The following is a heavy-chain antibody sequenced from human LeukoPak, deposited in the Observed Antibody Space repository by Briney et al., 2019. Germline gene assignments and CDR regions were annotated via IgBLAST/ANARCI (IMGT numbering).Heavy chain of an antibody. V-gene: IGHV3-33*01. Sequence: GGSLRLSCAASGFTFRTYGMHWVRQAPGKGLEWVAVIWNDGSNAYYADSVKGRFTISRDNSKNMVYLQMNSLRGEDAAVYYCARDGGYCSSTSCYLQAFLESWGQGTVVTVSS. CDR1: GFTFRTYG. CDR2: IWNDGSNA. D-gene: IGHD2-2*01. CDR3: ARDGGYCSSTSCYLQAFLES. J-gene: IGHJ4*02.